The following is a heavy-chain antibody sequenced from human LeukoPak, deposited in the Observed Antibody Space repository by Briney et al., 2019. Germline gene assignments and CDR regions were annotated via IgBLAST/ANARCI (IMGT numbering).Heavy chain of an antibody. D-gene: IGHD1-26*01. Sequence: GGSLRLSCAASGFIFTSYAMTWVRQAPGKGLVWVSRFYSDGSRTNYVDSVKGRFTISGDNAKNTQYLQMNSLRADDTAVYYCVRSGRGGAFDIWGQGTMVTVSS. CDR2: FYSDGSRT. J-gene: IGHJ3*02. CDR1: GFIFTSYA. CDR3: VRSGRGGAFDI. V-gene: IGHV3-74*01.